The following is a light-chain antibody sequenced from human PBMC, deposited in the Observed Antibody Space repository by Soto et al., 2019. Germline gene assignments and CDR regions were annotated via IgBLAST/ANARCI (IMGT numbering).Light chain of an antibody. CDR3: VSYIPTIPSV. Sequence: SALTQPASVSDSPGQSITISCTGTSSDVGGSNFVSWYQQHPGKPPKLIIYDVANRPSGVSNRFSGSKSGSTASLIISMLQTEVEADYDCVSYIPTIPSVFGTDTKFT. CDR1: SSDVGGSNF. J-gene: IGLJ1*01. V-gene: IGLV2-14*03. CDR2: DVA.